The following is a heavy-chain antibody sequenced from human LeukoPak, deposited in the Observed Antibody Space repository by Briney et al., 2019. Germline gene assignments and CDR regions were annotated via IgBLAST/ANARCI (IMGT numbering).Heavy chain of an antibody. J-gene: IGHJ3*02. CDR2: ISYNGSNK. CDR3: AKEAGYLSLDAFDI. Sequence: GRSLRLSCAASGFTFSSYGMHWVRQAPGKGLEWVAVISYNGSNKYYADSVKGRFTISRDNSKNTLYLQMNSLRAGDTAVYYCAKEAGYLSLDAFDIWGQGTMVTVSS. V-gene: IGHV3-30*18. D-gene: IGHD3-9*01. CDR1: GFTFSSYG.